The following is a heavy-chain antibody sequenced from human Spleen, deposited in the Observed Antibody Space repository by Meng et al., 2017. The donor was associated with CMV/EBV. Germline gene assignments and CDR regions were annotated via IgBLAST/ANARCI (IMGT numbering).Heavy chain of an antibody. CDR2: ISSGSSTI. J-gene: IGHJ4*02. Sequence: GGSLRLSCVASGFTFNIYNMNWVRQAPGKGLEWVSYISSGSSTISYADSVKGRFTISRDNSKNTLYLQMNSLRAEETAVYYCAKDGQIDHWGQGTLVTVSS. CDR1: GFTFNIYN. V-gene: IGHV3-48*01. CDR3: AKDGQIDH.